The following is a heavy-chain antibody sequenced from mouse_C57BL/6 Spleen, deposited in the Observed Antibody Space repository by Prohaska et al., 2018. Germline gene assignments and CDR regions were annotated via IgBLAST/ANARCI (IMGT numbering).Heavy chain of an antibody. V-gene: IGHV1-26*01. CDR3: ARFLYSRGFAY. CDR1: GYTFTDYY. D-gene: IGHD2-12*01. J-gene: IGHJ3*01. CDR2: INPNNGGT. Sequence: EVQLQQSGPELVKPGASVKISCKASGYTFTDYYMNWVKQSHGKSLEWIGDINPNNGGTSYNQKFKGKATLTVDKSSSTAYMELRSLTSEDSAVYYCARFLYSRGFAYWGQGTLVTVSA.